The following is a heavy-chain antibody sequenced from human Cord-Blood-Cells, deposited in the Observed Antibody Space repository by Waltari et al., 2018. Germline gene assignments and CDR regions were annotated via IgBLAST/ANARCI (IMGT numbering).Heavy chain of an antibody. CDR3: AVRPGTSRWYWFDP. CDR1: GYTFTGYY. CDR2: INPNSGGT. V-gene: IGHV1-2*02. Sequence: QVQLVQSGAEVKKPGASVKVSCKASGYTFTGYYMHWVRPAPGQGLVWMGWINPNSGGTNYAQKFQGRVTMTRDTAISTAYMELSRLRSDDTAVYYCAVRPGTSRWYWFDPWGQGTLVTVSS. J-gene: IGHJ5*02. D-gene: IGHD1-7*01.